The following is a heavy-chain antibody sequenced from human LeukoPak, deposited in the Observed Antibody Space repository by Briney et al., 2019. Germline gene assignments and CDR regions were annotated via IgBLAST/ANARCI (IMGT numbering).Heavy chain of an antibody. Sequence: SETLSLTCAVYGGSFSGYYWSWIRQPPGKGLEWIGEINHSGSTNYNPSLKSRVTISVDTSKNQFSLKLSSVTAADTAVYYCARAGFYVWGSYRPLYYFDYWGQGALVTVSS. CDR2: INHSGST. J-gene: IGHJ4*02. V-gene: IGHV4-34*01. D-gene: IGHD3-16*02. CDR3: ARAGFYVWGSYRPLYYFDY. CDR1: GGSFSGYY.